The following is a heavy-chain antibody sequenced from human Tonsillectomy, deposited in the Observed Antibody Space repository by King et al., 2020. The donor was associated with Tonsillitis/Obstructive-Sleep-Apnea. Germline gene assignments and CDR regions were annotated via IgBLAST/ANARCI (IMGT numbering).Heavy chain of an antibody. J-gene: IGHJ4*02. V-gene: IGHV4-34*01. D-gene: IGHD2-21*01. Sequence: QVQLPQWGAGLLKPSETLSLTCAVYGGSFSGYYWSWIRQPPGKGLEWIGEINHSGSTNYNPSLKSRVTISVDTSKNQFSLELSSVTAADTAVYYCARPGSGDPFDFWGQGTLVTVSS. CDR1: GGSFSGYY. CDR2: INHSGST. CDR3: ARPGSGDPFDF.